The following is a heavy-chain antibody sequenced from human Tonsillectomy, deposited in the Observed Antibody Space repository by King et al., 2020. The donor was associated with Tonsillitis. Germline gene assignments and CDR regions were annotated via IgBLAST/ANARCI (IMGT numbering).Heavy chain of an antibody. Sequence: VQLVESGGGVVQPGRSLRLSCEASGFIFSYYALHWVRQAPGRGLEWLAVMSYDGRNKYYADSVKGRFTISRVNSKNTLYLEMNNLRTEDTATYYCARRADGSYFLADFWGQGTLVTVSS. J-gene: IGHJ4*02. CDR3: ARRADGSYFLADF. V-gene: IGHV3-30*01. D-gene: IGHD1-26*01. CDR1: GFIFSYYA. CDR2: MSYDGRNK.